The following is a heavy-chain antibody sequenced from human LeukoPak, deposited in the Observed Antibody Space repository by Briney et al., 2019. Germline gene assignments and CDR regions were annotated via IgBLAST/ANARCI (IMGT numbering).Heavy chain of an antibody. CDR2: ISPSGGST. V-gene: IGHV1-46*01. J-gene: IGHJ5*02. CDR3: ARNIFLRGYSNDNWFDP. CDR1: GFTFTSYY. Sequence: GASVKVSCKASGFTFTSYYMHWVRQAPGQGLEWMGIISPSGGSTSYAQKFQGRVTMTRDTSTSTAYMEPRSLRSDDTAVYYCARNIFLRGYSNDNWFDPWGQGTLVTVSS. D-gene: IGHD5-12*01.